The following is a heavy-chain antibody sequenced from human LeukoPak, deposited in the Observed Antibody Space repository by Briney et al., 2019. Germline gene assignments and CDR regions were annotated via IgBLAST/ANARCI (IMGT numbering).Heavy chain of an antibody. D-gene: IGHD2-8*01. V-gene: IGHV3-30*02. CDR3: ASTQRGYCTNGVCKFDY. Sequence: PGGSLRLSCAASGFTFSSYGMHWVRQAPGKGLEWVAFIRYDGSNKYYADSVKGRFTISRDNSKNTLYLQMNSLRAEDTAVYYCASTQRGYCTNGVCKFDYRGQGTLVTVSS. J-gene: IGHJ4*02. CDR2: IRYDGSNK. CDR1: GFTFSSYG.